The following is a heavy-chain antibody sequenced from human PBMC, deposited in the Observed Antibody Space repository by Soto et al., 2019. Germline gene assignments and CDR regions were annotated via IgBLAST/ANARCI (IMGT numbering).Heavy chain of an antibody. CDR2: INPSGGST. CDR1: GYTFTSYY. V-gene: IGHV1-46*01. Sequence: GASVKVSCKASGYTFTSYYMHWVRQAPGQGLEWMGIINPSGGSTSYAQKFQGRVTMTRDTSTSTVYMELSSLRSEDTAVYYCARGGGRRNDYYYGMDVWGQGTRVTVSS. CDR3: ARGGGRRNDYYYGMDV. D-gene: IGHD3-10*01. J-gene: IGHJ6*02.